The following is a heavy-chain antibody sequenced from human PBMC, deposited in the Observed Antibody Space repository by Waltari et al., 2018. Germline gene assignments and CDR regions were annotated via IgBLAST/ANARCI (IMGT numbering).Heavy chain of an antibody. V-gene: IGHV4-38-2*01. CDR1: GYAINSGSY. CDR3: TRQTLGYCTSAACRRLEA. Sequence: QVQLQESGPRLVKPSETLSLTCAVSGYAINSGSYWGCFLQAPEKGLEWIATIYHDGTTFYNPSLTSRVTTSMDTSKNQISLKLKSVTAADTAVYYCTRQTLGYCTSAACRRLEAWGQGTLVTVSS. CDR2: IYHDGTT. J-gene: IGHJ5*02. D-gene: IGHD2-8*02.